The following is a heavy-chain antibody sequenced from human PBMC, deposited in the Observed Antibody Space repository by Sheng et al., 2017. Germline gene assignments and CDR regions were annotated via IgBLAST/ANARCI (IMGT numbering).Heavy chain of an antibody. D-gene: IGHD4-17*01. CDR2: IKSKTDGGTT. J-gene: IGHJ4*02. V-gene: IGHV3-15*01. Sequence: EVQLVESGGGLVKPGGSLRLSCAASGFTFSNAWMSWVRQAPGKGLEWVGRIKSKTDGGTTDYAAPMKGRFTISRDDSKNTLYLQMNSLKTEDTAVYYCTTDRYGDLSDYWGQGTLVTVSS. CDR3: TTDRYGDLSDY. CDR1: GFTFSNAW.